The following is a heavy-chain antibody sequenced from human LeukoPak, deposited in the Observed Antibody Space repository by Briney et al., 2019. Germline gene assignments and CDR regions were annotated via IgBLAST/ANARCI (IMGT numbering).Heavy chain of an antibody. J-gene: IGHJ6*02. CDR3: ARHGPDTNYYGSGRRRNYYYYGMDV. Sequence: SETLSLTCTVSGGSISSSSYYWGWIRQPPGKGLEWIGSIYYSGSTYYNPSLKSRVTISVDTSKNQFSLKLSSVTAADTAVYYCARHGPDTNYYGSGRRRNYYYYGMDVWGQETTVTVSS. CDR2: IYYSGST. V-gene: IGHV4-39*01. CDR1: GGSISSSSYY. D-gene: IGHD3-10*01.